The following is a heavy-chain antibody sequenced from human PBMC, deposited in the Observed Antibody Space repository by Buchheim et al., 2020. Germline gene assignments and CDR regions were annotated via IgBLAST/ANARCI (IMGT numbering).Heavy chain of an antibody. J-gene: IGHJ4*02. CDR3: ATRRLRDGYNCPFDY. Sequence: QVQLQQWGAGLLKPSETLSLTCAVYGGSFSGYYWSWIRQPPGKGLEWIGEINHSGSTNYNPSLKSRVTISVDTSKNQFSLKLSSVTAADTAVYYCATRRLRDGYNCPFDYWGQGTL. CDR1: GGSFSGYY. CDR2: INHSGST. V-gene: IGHV4-34*01. D-gene: IGHD5-24*01.